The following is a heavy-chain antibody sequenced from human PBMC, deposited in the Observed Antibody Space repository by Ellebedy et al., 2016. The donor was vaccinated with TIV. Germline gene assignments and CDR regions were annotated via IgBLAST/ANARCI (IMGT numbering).Heavy chain of an antibody. D-gene: IGHD4-17*01. V-gene: IGHV3-7*01. CDR1: GFTFRNYW. Sequence: GGSLRLSCAASGFTFRNYWMSWVRQAPGKGLEWVANINQAGGGQYYVDSVKGRFTISRDNAKNSLYLQMNSLRAEDTAVYYCATDGSYGDYLSPTHAFEIWGQGTMVPVSS. CDR2: INQAGGGQ. CDR3: ATDGSYGDYLSPTHAFEI. J-gene: IGHJ3*02.